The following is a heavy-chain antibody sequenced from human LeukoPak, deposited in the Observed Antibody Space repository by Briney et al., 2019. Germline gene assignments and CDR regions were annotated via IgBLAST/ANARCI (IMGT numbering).Heavy chain of an antibody. J-gene: IGHJ4*02. CDR2: IKQDGSEK. V-gene: IGHV3-7*01. Sequence: GGSLRLSCAASGFTFSSYWMSWVRQAPGKGLEWVANIKQDGSEKYYVDSVKGRFTISRDNAKNSLYLQMNSLRAEDTAVYYCAREGGGWYRYYFDYWGQGTLVTVSS. CDR1: GFTFSSYW. CDR3: AREGGGWYRYYFDY. D-gene: IGHD6-19*01.